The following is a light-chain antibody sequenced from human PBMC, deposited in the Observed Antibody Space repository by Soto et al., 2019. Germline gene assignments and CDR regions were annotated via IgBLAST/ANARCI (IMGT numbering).Light chain of an antibody. CDR2: GAS. CDR1: QSVNIY. J-gene: IGKJ4*01. V-gene: IGKV3D-15*01. CDR3: QQYDDWLRLT. Sequence: EIVMTQTPATLSVSPGERATLSCRVSQSVNIYLAWYQQKPGQAPRLLIFGASSRATGIPARFSGSGSGTEFNLTISSLQSEDFAVYFCQQYDDWLRLTFGGGTKVDIK.